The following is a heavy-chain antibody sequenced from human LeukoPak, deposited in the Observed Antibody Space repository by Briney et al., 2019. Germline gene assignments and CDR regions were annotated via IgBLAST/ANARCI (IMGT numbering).Heavy chain of an antibody. V-gene: IGHV3-48*04. J-gene: IGHJ4*02. CDR2: ISSSGSTI. Sequence: GGSLRLSCAASGFTFSSYAMSWVRQAPGKGLEWVSYISSSGSTIYYADSVKGRFTISRDNSKNSLYLQMNSLRAEDTALYYCAKDEKLAGGYFDYWGQGTLVTVSS. CDR3: AKDEKLAGGYFDY. D-gene: IGHD2-8*02. CDR1: GFTFSSYA.